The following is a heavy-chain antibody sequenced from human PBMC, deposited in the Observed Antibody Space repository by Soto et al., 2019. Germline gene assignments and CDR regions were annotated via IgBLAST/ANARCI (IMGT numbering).Heavy chain of an antibody. CDR2: ISYDGSNK. CDR3: AKVTDYYYYYMDV. CDR1: GFTFSSYG. V-gene: IGHV3-30*18. Sequence: GGSLRLSCAASGFTFSSYGMHWVRQAPGKGLEWVAVISYDGSNKYYADSVKGRFTISRDNSKNTLYLQMNSLRAEDTAVYYCAKVTDYYYYYMDVWGKGTTVTVSS. J-gene: IGHJ6*03.